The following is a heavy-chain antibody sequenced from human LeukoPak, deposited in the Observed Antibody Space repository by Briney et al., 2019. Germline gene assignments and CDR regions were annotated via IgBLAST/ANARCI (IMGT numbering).Heavy chain of an antibody. CDR3: ARLLYDSSGYYYDV. V-gene: IGHV1-2*02. J-gene: IGHJ4*02. D-gene: IGHD3-22*01. Sequence: ASVKVSCKASGYTFTGYYMHWVRQAPGQGLEWMGWINPNSGGTNYAQKFQGRVTMTRNTSISTAYMELSSLRSEDTAVYYCARLLYDSSGYYYDVWGQGTLVTVSS. CDR1: GYTFTGYY. CDR2: INPNSGGT.